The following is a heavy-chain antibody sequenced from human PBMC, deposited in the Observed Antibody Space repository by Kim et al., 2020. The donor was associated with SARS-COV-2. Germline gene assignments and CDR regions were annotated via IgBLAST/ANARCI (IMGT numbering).Heavy chain of an antibody. CDR3: ARYLVATHNFDY. D-gene: IGHD5-12*01. Sequence: SETLSLTCAVSGGSINGHYWSWVRQPPGKGLEWMGFIYYTGSTNYNPSLMVRVAMSVDTSKKQFSLGLNSVTAADTAAYYCARYLVATHNFDYWGQGTLVTVSS. J-gene: IGHJ4*02. CDR2: IYYTGST. CDR1: GGSINGHY. V-gene: IGHV4-59*08.